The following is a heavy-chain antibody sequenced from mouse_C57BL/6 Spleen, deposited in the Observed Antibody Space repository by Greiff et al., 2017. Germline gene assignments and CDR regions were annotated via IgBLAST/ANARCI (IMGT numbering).Heavy chain of an antibody. CDR3: ARRDSNYEDFDY. V-gene: IGHV5-6*01. J-gene: IGHJ2*01. CDR2: ISSGGSYT. D-gene: IGHD2-5*01. CDR1: GFTFSSYG. Sequence: EVQRVESGGDLVKPGGSLKLSCAASGFTFSSYGMSWVRQTPDKRLEWVATISSGGSYTYYPDSVKGRFTISRDNAKNTLYLQMSSLKSEDTAMYYCARRDSNYEDFDYWGQGTTLTVSS.